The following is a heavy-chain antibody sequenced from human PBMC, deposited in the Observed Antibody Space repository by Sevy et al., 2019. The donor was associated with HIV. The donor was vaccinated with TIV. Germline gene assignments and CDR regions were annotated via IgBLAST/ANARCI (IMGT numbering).Heavy chain of an antibody. CDR3: TPEGLYCSGGSCYSEGFDY. Sequence: GGCLRLSCAASGFTLSNAWMSWVRQAPGKGLEWVGRIKSKTDGGTTDYADYAAPVKGRFTISTNDSQNTLYLQMNSLKTEDTAVYYCTPEGLYCSGGSCYSEGFDYWGQGTLVTVSS. D-gene: IGHD2-15*01. CDR2: IKSKTDGGTTDYA. J-gene: IGHJ4*02. CDR1: GFTLSNAW. V-gene: IGHV3-15*01.